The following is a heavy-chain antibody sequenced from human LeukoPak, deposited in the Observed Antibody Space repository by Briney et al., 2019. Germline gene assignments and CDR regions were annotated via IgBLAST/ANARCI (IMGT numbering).Heavy chain of an antibody. J-gene: IGHJ4*02. CDR2: INPLSGGT. Sequence: GASVKVSCKASGYTFSDYYMHWVRPAPGQGLEWMGWINPLSGGTNYEQKFQGRVTMTRDMSISTAYMELSRLISGDTAVYYCARVVGLQDIVVVPAAVLFDYGGQGTLVTVSS. D-gene: IGHD2-2*01. V-gene: IGHV1-2*02. CDR1: GYTFSDYY. CDR3: ARVVGLQDIVVVPAAVLFDY.